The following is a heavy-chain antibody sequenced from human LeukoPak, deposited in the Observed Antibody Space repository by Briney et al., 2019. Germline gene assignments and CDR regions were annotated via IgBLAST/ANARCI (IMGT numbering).Heavy chain of an antibody. Sequence: EASVKVSCKASGGTFSSYAISWVRQAPGQGLEWMGRIIPIFGTANYAQKFQGRVTITTDESTSTAYMELSSLRSEDTAVYYCARDSNSGSYFGYNWFDPWGQGTLVTVSS. D-gene: IGHD1-26*01. CDR3: ARDSNSGSYFGYNWFDP. V-gene: IGHV1-69*05. CDR1: GGTFSSYA. J-gene: IGHJ5*02. CDR2: IIPIFGTA.